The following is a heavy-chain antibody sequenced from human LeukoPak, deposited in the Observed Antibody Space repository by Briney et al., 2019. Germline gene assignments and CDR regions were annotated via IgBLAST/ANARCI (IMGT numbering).Heavy chain of an antibody. Sequence: PGGSLRLSSAASGFTFSSYAMSWVRQAPGKGLEWVSAISGSGGSTYYADSVKGRFTISRDNSKNTLYLQMNSLRAEDTAVYYCAKVTYYDFWSGILDYWGQGTLVTVSS. CDR2: ISGSGGST. D-gene: IGHD3-3*01. CDR1: GFTFSSYA. CDR3: AKVTYYDFWSGILDY. J-gene: IGHJ4*02. V-gene: IGHV3-23*01.